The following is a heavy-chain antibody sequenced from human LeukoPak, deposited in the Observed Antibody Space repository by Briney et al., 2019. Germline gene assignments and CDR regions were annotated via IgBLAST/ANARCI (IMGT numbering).Heavy chain of an antibody. V-gene: IGHV3-30*04. J-gene: IGHJ4*02. Sequence: GGSLRFSCAASGFTLSSYAMHWVRQAPGKGLEWVAVISYDGSNKYYADSVKGRFTISRDNSKNTLYLQMNSLRAEETAVYYCARRRFDYWGQATLVTVSS. CDR3: ARRRFDY. CDR1: GFTLSSYA. CDR2: ISYDGSNK.